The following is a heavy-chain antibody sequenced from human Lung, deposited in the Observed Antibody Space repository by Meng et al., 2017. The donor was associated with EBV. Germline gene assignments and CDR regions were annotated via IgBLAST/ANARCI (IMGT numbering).Heavy chain of an antibody. J-gene: IGHJ4*02. CDR1: EFTFSRYP. D-gene: IGHD3-3*01. Sequence: EVQVLVAGENLVQPGGSLSLSLAASEFTFSRYPMIWVRQTPDKGLEWVSSIPAGDDTTYYADSVKGRFTISRDNSKNTLYLQMSSLRVDDTAVYYCVKDRAIRFLEWLFDHWGQGALVTVSS. V-gene: IGHV3-23*01. CDR2: IPAGDDTT. CDR3: VKDRAIRFLEWLFDH.